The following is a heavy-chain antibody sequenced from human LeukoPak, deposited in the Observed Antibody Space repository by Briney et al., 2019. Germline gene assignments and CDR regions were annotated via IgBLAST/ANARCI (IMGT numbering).Heavy chain of an antibody. CDR1: GYSLTSYF. V-gene: IGHV1-46*01. CDR2: ISPSGDGA. CDR3: ASLGGYCSGGSCYPLLDY. D-gene: IGHD2-15*01. J-gene: IGHJ4*02. Sequence: ASVKVSCKSSGYSLTSYFMHWVRQAPGQGLEWMGVISPSGDGASYTQKFKGRVTLTRDMSTSTDYLELSSLRSEDTAVYYCASLGGYCSGGSCYPLLDYWGQGTLVTVSS.